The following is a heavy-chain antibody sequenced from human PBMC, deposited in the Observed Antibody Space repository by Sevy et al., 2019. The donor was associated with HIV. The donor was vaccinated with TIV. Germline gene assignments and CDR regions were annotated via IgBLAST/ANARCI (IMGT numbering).Heavy chain of an antibody. CDR1: GITFNNAW. CDR2: IKGKIDDGTT. CDR3: TTEALDGDYGDYYVYGMDV. J-gene: IGHJ6*02. V-gene: IGHV3-15*01. Sequence: LGGSLRLSCAASGITFNNAWMSWVRQAPGKGLEWVGRIKGKIDDGTTDYAAPVKGRFTISKDDSKNTLYLQMNSLKTEDTAVYYCTTEALDGDYGDYYVYGMDVWGQGTTVTVSS. D-gene: IGHD4-17*01.